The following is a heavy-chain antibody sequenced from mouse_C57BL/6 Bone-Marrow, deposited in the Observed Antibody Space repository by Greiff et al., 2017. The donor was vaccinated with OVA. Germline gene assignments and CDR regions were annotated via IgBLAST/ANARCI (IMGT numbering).Heavy chain of an antibody. J-gene: IGHJ2*01. CDR3: ARGGYDYDEDY. CDR2: INPNNGGT. Sequence: EVQLQESGPELVKPGASVKMSCKASGYTFTDYNMHWVKQSPGKSLEWIGYINPNNGGTSYNQKFKGKATLTVNKSSSTAYMELRSLTSEESAVYYCARGGYDYDEDYWGQGTTLTVSS. D-gene: IGHD2-4*01. V-gene: IGHV1-22*01. CDR1: GYTFTDYN.